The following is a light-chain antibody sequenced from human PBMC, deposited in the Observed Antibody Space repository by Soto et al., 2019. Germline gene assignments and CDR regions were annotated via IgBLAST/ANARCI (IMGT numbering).Light chain of an antibody. CDR1: QSISTY. CDR2: SAS. J-gene: IGKJ1*01. V-gene: IGKV1-39*01. CDR3: QHSYSPPWT. Sequence: DIQMTQSPSSLSASVGDRVTITCRASQSISTYLNWYQQKPGKAPEFLIYSASSLQSGVPSRFSGSGSGTDFTLTINSLQPEDFATYYCQHSYSPPWTFCQGTKVEIK.